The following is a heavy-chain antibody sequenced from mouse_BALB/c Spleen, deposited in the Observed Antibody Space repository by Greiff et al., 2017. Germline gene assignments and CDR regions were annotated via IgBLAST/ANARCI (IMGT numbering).Heavy chain of an antibody. CDR1: GYTFTSYT. J-gene: IGHJ4*01. CDR3: ARGRNDGYFHYYAMDY. CDR2: INPSSGYT. Sequence: QVQLQQSGAELARPGASVKMSCKASGYTFTSYTMHWVKQRPGQGLEWIGYINPSSGYTNYNQKFKDKATLTADKSSSTAYMQLSSLTSEDSAVYYCARGRNDGYFHYYAMDYWGQGTSVTVSS. D-gene: IGHD2-3*01. V-gene: IGHV1-4*01.